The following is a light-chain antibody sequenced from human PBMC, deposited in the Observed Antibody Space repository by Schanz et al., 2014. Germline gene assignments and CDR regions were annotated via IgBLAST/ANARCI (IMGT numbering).Light chain of an antibody. CDR3: CSFGSSRSCERV. CDR2: EGS. Sequence: QSALTQPASVSGSPGQSITISCTGTSSDVGSYNLVSWYQQHPGKAPKLMIYEGSKRPSGVSNRFSGSKSGNTASLTISGLHAEDEAEYYCCSFGSSRSCERVFGGGTKLTVL. CDR1: SSDVGSYNL. V-gene: IGLV2-23*01. J-gene: IGLJ3*02.